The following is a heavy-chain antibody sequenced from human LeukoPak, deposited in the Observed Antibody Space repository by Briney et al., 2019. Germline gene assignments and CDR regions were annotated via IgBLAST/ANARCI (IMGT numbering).Heavy chain of an antibody. V-gene: IGHV4-39*07. CDR2: INHSGST. J-gene: IGHJ4*02. Sequence: PSETLSLTCIVSDGSMSSTDHFWGWIRQPPGKGLEWIGEINHSGSTNYNPSLKSRVTISVDTSKNQFSLKLSSVTAADTAVYYCAREGGIAAAVLYYFDYWGQGTLVTVSS. D-gene: IGHD6-13*01. CDR1: DGSMSSTDHF. CDR3: AREGGIAAAVLYYFDY.